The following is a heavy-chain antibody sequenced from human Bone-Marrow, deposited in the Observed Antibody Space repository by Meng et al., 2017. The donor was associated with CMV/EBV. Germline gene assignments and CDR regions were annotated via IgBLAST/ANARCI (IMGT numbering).Heavy chain of an antibody. CDR2: IIPIFGTA. CDR3: ARGLRYCSSTSCATPDY. Sequence: TFSRYAFSWLRPAPVPGLVWLVGIIPIFGTATYAQKFQGSVTITTDESTSTAYMELSSLRSEDTAVYYCARGLRYCSSTSCATPDYWGQGTLVTVSS. J-gene: IGHJ4*02. CDR1: TFSRYA. V-gene: IGHV1-69*05. D-gene: IGHD2-2*01.